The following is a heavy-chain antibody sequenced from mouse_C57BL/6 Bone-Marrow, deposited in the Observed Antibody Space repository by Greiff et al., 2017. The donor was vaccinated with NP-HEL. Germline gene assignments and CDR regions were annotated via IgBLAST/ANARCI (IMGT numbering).Heavy chain of an antibody. CDR3: ARTGVYYYAMDY. V-gene: IGHV2-2*01. D-gene: IGHD4-1*01. CDR1: GFSLTSYG. Sequence: VQRVESGPGLVQPSQSLSITCTVSGFSLTSYGVHWVLQSPGKGLEWLGVIWSGGSTDYNAAFISRLSISKDNSKSQVFFKMNSLQADDTAIYYCARTGVYYYAMDYWGQGTSVTVSS. J-gene: IGHJ4*01. CDR2: IWSGGST.